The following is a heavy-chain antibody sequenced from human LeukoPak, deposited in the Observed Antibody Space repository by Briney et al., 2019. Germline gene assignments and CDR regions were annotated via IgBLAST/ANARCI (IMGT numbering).Heavy chain of an antibody. CDR3: ARDVPDY. CDR1: KFXFSNYG. Sequence: GGSLRLSCAASKFXFSNYGMNWVRQAPGKGLEWVSYISSGTTTIIYADSVKGRFTISRDNAKNSLYLQMNSLRDEDTAVYYCARDVPDYWGQGTLVTVSS. CDR2: ISSGTTTI. J-gene: IGHJ4*02. V-gene: IGHV3-48*02. D-gene: IGHD3-10*02.